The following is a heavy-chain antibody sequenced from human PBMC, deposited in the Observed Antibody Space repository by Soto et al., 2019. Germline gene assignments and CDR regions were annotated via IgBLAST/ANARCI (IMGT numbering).Heavy chain of an antibody. CDR1: GDSMTSYY. D-gene: IGHD3-22*01. CDR2: IYSSGNT. J-gene: IGHJ4*02. CDR3: ARGGGWLPDL. V-gene: IGHV4-59*01. Sequence: QVQLQESGPGLVKSSETLSLTCTVSGDSMTSYYWTWIRQSPGKGLEWIGYIYSSGNTNYTPSLKSRVPISVDTSNNQSSLKLTSMTAADSAVYYCARGGGWLPDLWGQGTLVTVST.